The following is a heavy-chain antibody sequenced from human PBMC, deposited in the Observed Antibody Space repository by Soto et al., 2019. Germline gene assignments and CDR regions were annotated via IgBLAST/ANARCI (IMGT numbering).Heavy chain of an antibody. J-gene: IGHJ4*02. V-gene: IGHV3-23*01. D-gene: IGHD3-10*01. CDR3: AKPSKSIRITMVRGTPG. Sequence: GGSLRLSCAASGFTFSSYAMSWVRQAPGKGLEWVSAISGSGGSTYYADSVKGRFTISRDNSKNTLYLQMNSLRAEDTAVYYCAKPSKSIRITMVRGTPGWGQGTLVTVSS. CDR2: ISGSGGST. CDR1: GFTFSSYA.